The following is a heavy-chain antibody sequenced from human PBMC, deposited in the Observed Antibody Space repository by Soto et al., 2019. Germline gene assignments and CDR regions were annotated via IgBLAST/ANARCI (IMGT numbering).Heavy chain of an antibody. Sequence: ESGGGVVQPGRSLRLSCAASGFTLTTYGMHWVRQAPGTGLEWVAAMSYDGTKEYYADSVKGRFTISRDSSRNTLFLQLNSLRAEDTAVYYCAKEFGSTWIDHWGEGTLVTVSS. CDR2: MSYDGTKE. D-gene: IGHD6-13*01. J-gene: IGHJ4*02. CDR3: AKEFGSTWIDH. CDR1: GFTLTTYG. V-gene: IGHV3-30*18.